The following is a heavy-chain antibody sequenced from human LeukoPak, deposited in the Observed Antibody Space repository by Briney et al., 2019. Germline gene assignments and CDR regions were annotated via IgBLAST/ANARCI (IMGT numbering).Heavy chain of an antibody. J-gene: IGHJ4*02. CDR2: ISTTSDYI. D-gene: IGHD6-13*01. Sequence: PGGSLTLLCAASGFTFSNYDMNWVRHAPGKGLEWVSYISTTSDYIYYAGAVRGRFTISRDNSKNSLYLQMDSLRVEETAVYYCARDTQGPIAAAGSDYWGQGTLVTVSS. V-gene: IGHV3-21*01. CDR3: ARDTQGPIAAAGSDY. CDR1: GFTFSNYD.